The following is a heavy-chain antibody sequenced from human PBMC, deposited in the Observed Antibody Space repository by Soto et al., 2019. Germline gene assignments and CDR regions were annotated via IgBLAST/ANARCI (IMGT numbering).Heavy chain of an antibody. CDR3: ARGRWLQLIYFDY. CDR2: IYYSGST. Sequence: LSLTCAVSGDSISSGYHWAWIRQPPGKGLEWIASIYYSGSTNYNPSLKSRVTISVDTSKNQFSLNLRSVTAADTAVYYCARGRWLQLIYFDYWGQGTLVTVSS. D-gene: IGHD5-12*01. CDR1: GDSISSGYH. V-gene: IGHV4-38-2*01. J-gene: IGHJ4*02.